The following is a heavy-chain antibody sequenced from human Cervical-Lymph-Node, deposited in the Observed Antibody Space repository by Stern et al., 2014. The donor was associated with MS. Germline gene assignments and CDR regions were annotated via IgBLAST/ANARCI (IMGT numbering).Heavy chain of an antibody. V-gene: IGHV1-69*01. Sequence: VQLLESGAEVKKPGSSVKVSCKASGGTFSSYAISWVRQAPGQGLEWMGGVIPIFGTANYAQKFQGRVTITADESTSTAYMELSSLRSEDTAVYYCARAAMVIHYYYYGMDVWGQGTTVTVSS. D-gene: IGHD5-18*01. CDR1: GGTFSSYA. J-gene: IGHJ6*02. CDR3: ARAAMVIHYYYYGMDV. CDR2: VIPIFGTA.